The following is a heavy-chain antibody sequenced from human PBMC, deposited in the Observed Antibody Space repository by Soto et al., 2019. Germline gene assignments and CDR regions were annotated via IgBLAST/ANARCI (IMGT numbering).Heavy chain of an antibody. D-gene: IGHD3-22*01. Sequence: GESLKISCKGSGYSFAGYWITWVRQKPGKGLEWMGRIDPSDSQTYYSPSFRGHVTISADKSISTAYLQWSSLKASDTAMYYCASYDSSGYYYVKDYWGQGTLVTVSS. J-gene: IGHJ4*02. CDR2: IDPSDSQT. CDR1: GYSFAGYW. CDR3: ASYDSSGYYYVKDY. V-gene: IGHV5-10-1*01.